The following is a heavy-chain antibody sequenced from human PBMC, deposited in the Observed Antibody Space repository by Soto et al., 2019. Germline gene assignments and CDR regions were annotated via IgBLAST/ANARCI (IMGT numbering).Heavy chain of an antibody. V-gene: IGHV3-21*01. J-gene: IGHJ5*02. CDR2: ISSDSAYI. Sequence: VGSLRLSCAASGFTFRSFTMNWVRQAPGKGLEWVSTISSDSAYIYYTDALRGRFTISRDNAKNSPHLQMNSLRAEDTAVYYCTRDASRDSSARGWFDPWGPGTLVTVSS. CDR3: TRDASRDSSARGWFDP. CDR1: GFTFRSFT. D-gene: IGHD6-13*01.